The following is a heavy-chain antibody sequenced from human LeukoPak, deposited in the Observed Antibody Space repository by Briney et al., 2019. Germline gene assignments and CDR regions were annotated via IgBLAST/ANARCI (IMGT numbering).Heavy chain of an antibody. J-gene: IGHJ4*02. Sequence: GGSLRLSCAASGFTFDDYAMHWVRQAPGKGLEWVSGISWNSGSIGCADSVKGRFTISRDNAKNSLYLQMNSLRAEDTALYYCARAIGVTCISTSCYSFDYWGQGTLVTVSS. CDR1: GFTFDDYA. D-gene: IGHD2-2*02. V-gene: IGHV3-9*01. CDR3: ARAIGVTCISTSCYSFDY. CDR2: ISWNSGSI.